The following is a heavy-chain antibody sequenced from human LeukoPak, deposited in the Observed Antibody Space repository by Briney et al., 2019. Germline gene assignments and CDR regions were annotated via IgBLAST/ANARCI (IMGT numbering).Heavy chain of an antibody. V-gene: IGHV4-59*01. CDR2: IYYSGST. CDR3: ARVDSSGWYYFDY. J-gene: IGHJ4*02. Sequence: SETLSLTCTVSGGSISSYYWSWIRQPPGNGLEWIGYIYYSGSTNYNPSLKSRVTISVDTSKNQFSLKLSSVTAADTAVYYCARVDSSGWYYFDYWGQGTLVTVSS. CDR1: GGSISSYY. D-gene: IGHD6-19*01.